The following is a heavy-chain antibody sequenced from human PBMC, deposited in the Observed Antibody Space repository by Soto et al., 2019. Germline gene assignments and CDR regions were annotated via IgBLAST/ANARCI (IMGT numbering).Heavy chain of an antibody. CDR2: IYYSGST. J-gene: IGHJ5*02. V-gene: IGHV4-59*01. Sequence: SETLSLTCTVSGGSISSYYWSCIRQPPGKGLEWIVYIYYSGSTNYNPSLKSRVTISVDTSKNKFSLKLSAVTAADTAVYYCARAIRGVSWLDPWGQGTLVNVSS. CDR3: ARAIRGVSWLDP. D-gene: IGHD2-21*01. CDR1: GGSISSYY.